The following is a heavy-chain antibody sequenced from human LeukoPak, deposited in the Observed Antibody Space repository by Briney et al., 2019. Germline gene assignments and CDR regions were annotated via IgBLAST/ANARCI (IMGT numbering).Heavy chain of an antibody. V-gene: IGHV1-69*06. CDR3: AREYSSGSFDY. J-gene: IGHJ4*02. D-gene: IGHD6-19*01. Sequence: SVKVSCKASGGTFSSYAISWVRQAPGQGLEWMGGIIPIFGTANYAQKFQGGVTITADKSTSTAYMELSSLRSEDTAVYYCAREYSSGSFDYWGQGTLVTVSS. CDR1: GGTFSSYA. CDR2: IIPIFGTA.